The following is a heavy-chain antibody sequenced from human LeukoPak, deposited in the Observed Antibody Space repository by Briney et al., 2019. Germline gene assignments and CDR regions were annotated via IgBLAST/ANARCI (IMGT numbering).Heavy chain of an antibody. CDR3: ARGTNYGDYKYYFDY. D-gene: IGHD4-17*01. CDR2: ISWNSGSI. J-gene: IGHJ4*02. V-gene: IGHV3-9*01. Sequence: PGGSLRLSCAASGFTFDDYAMHWVRQAPGKGLEWVSGISWNSGSIGYADSVKGRFTISRDNAKKSLYLQMNSLRAEDTALYYCARGTNYGDYKYYFDYWGQGTLVTVSS. CDR1: GFTFDDYA.